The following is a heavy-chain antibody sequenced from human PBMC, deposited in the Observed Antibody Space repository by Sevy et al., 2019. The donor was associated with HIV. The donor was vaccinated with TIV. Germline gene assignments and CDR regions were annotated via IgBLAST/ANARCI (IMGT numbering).Heavy chain of an antibody. CDR3: ARDVRDSSGYYFGYAFDI. V-gene: IGHV1-69*13. CDR1: GGTFSSYA. Sequence: ASVKVSCKASGGTFSSYAISWVRQAPGQGLEWMGGIIPIFGTANYAQKFQGRVTITADESTSTAYMELSSLRSEDTAVYYCARDVRDSSGYYFGYAFDIWGQGTMVTVS. D-gene: IGHD3-22*01. J-gene: IGHJ3*02. CDR2: IIPIFGTA.